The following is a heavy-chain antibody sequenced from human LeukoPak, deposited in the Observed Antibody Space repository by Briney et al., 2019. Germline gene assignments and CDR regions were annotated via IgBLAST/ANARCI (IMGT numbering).Heavy chain of an antibody. V-gene: IGHV4-34*01. CDR1: GGSFSGYY. CDR3: ARGRYTGYSYVHYYGMDV. Sequence: SETLSLTCAVYGGSFSGYYWSWIRQPPGKGLEWIGEINHSGSTNYNPSLKSRVTISVDTSKNQFSLKLSSVTAADTAVYYCARGRYTGYSYVHYYGMDVWGQGTTVTVSS. CDR2: INHSGST. J-gene: IGHJ6*02. D-gene: IGHD5-18*01.